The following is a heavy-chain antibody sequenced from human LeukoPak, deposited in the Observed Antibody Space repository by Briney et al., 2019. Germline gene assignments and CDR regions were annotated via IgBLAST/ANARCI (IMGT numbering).Heavy chain of an antibody. CDR1: GFTFSSYA. J-gene: IGHJ4*02. CDR3: AKASLRYFDWFSDY. D-gene: IGHD3-9*01. V-gene: IGHV3-30*18. CDR2: ISYDGSNK. Sequence: GGSLRLSCAASGFTFSSYAMHWVRQAPGKGLEWVAVISYDGSNKYYADSVEGRFTIPRDNSRNTLHLQMNSLRAEDTAVYSCAKASLRYFDWFSDYWGQGTLVTVSS.